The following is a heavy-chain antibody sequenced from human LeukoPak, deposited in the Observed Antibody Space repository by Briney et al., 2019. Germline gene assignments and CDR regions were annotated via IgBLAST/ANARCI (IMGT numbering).Heavy chain of an antibody. Sequence: SVKVSCKASGYTFTSYDISWVRQAPGQGLEWMGRIIPIFGTANYAQKFQGRVTITTDESTSTAYMELSSLRSEDTAVYYCARDSEQWLVRGGYFDYWGQGTLVTVSS. J-gene: IGHJ4*02. V-gene: IGHV1-69*05. CDR1: GYTFTSYD. CDR2: IIPIFGTA. CDR3: ARDSEQWLVRGGYFDY. D-gene: IGHD6-19*01.